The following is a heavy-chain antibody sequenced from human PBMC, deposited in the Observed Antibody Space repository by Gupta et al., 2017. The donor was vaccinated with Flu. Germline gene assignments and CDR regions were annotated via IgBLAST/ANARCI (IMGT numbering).Heavy chain of an antibody. D-gene: IGHD1-26*01. CDR3: AKRHAYSGGYPGHA. J-gene: IGHJ4*02. CDR1: GFRFASYA. Sequence: EIQLLESGGGLVQPGGSLRLSCAASGFRFASYAMNWVRQAPGKGLEWVSGISGRGDTTSYADSVKGRFTISRDNSKNTVFLQMNSLRVEDTATDYCAKRHAYSGGYPGHAWGQGTLVTVSS. V-gene: IGHV3-23*01. CDR2: ISGRGDTT.